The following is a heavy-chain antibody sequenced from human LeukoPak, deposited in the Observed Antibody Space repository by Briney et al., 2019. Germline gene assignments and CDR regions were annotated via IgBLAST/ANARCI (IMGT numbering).Heavy chain of an antibody. V-gene: IGHV3-7*01. CDR2: IKKDGSER. CDR3: SWSGEAD. J-gene: IGHJ4*02. Sequence: GGSLRLSCAASGFSFRSYWMTWVRRAPGKGLEWVADIKKDGSERYYVDSVKGRFTISRDNAKNSVFLQMNSLRVEDTAVYYCSWSGEADWGQGTLVTVSS. CDR1: GFSFRSYW. D-gene: IGHD3-3*01.